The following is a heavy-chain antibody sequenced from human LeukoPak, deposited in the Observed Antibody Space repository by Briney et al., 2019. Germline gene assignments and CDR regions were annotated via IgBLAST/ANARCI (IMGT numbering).Heavy chain of an antibody. CDR1: GFTFGTYA. J-gene: IGHJ3*02. V-gene: IGHV3-23*01. CDR2: ISGSGGST. CDR3: AKGGSITVMVVTPDAFDI. D-gene: IGHD3-22*01. Sequence: SGGSLRLSCAASGFTFGTYAMNWVRQAPGKGLEWVSGISGSGGSTYYADSVKGRFTISRDNSKNTVYLQMNSLRGDDTAVYYCAKGGSITVMVVTPDAFDIWGQGTMVTVSS.